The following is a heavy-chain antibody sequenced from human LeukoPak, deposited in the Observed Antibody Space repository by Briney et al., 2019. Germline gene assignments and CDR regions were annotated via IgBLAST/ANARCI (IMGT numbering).Heavy chain of an antibody. V-gene: IGHV3-48*03. J-gene: IGHJ6*04. CDR2: ISSSGSTI. CDR1: GFTFSSYE. Sequence: AGGSLRLSCAASGFTFSSYEMNWVRQAPGKGLEWVSYISSSGSTIYYADSVKGRVTISRDNAKNSLYLQMNSLRAEDTAVYYCAELGITMIGCIWGKGTTVTISS. CDR3: AELGITMIGCI. D-gene: IGHD3-10*02.